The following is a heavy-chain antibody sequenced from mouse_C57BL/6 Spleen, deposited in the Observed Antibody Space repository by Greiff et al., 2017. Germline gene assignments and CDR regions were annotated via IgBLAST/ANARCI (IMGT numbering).Heavy chain of an antibody. CDR1: GYAFTNYL. J-gene: IGHJ3*01. V-gene: IGHV1-54*01. Sequence: QVQLQQSGAELVRPGTSVKVSCKASGYAFTNYLIEWVKQRPGQGLEWIGVINPGSGGTNYNEKFKGKATLTADKSSSTAYMQLSSLTSEDSAVXFCATYGYARFAYWGQGTLVTVSA. CDR2: INPGSGGT. D-gene: IGHD2-2*01. CDR3: ATYGYARFAY.